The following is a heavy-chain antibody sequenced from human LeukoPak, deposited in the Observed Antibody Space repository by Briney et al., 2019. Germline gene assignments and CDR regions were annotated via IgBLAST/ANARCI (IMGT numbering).Heavy chain of an antibody. Sequence: HPGGSLRLSCSASGFTFSEYWMRWFRQAPGKGLEWVASIDKDGSENRYVDSVKGRFTISRDNAKNSVYLEMTSLGAEDTALYYCATYTQHFGAPGTDYWGQGTLVTVSS. V-gene: IGHV3-7*01. CDR3: ATYTQHFGAPGTDY. CDR1: GFTFSEYW. J-gene: IGHJ4*02. D-gene: IGHD3-10*01. CDR2: IDKDGSEN.